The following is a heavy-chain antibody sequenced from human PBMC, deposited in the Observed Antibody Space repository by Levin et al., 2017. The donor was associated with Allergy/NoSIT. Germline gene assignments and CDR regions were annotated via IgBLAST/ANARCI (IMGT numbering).Heavy chain of an antibody. CDR3: ASQGTMSFTSNGMDV. V-gene: IGHV1-2*02. CDR1: GYTFTGYY. CDR2: INPNSGGT. D-gene: IGHD3-22*01. J-gene: IGHJ6*02. Sequence: ASVKVSCKASGYTFTGYYMHWVRQAPGQGLEWMGWINPNSGGTNYAQKFQGRVTMTRDTSISTAYMELSRLRSDDTAVYYCASQGTMSFTSNGMDVWGQGTTVTVSS.